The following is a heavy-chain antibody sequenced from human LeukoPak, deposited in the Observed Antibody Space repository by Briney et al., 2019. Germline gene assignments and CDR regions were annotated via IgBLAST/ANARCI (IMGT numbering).Heavy chain of an antibody. J-gene: IGHJ4*02. CDR1: GGSISSSNW. Sequence: PSGTLSLTCAVSGGSISSSNWWSWVRQPPGKGLEWIGEIYHSGSTNYNPSLKSRVTISMDASKSQISLRLISVTAADTAVYYCAGGVGATTYFWGQGTLVTVSS. V-gene: IGHV4-4*02. D-gene: IGHD1-26*01. CDR2: IYHSGST. CDR3: AGGVGATTYF.